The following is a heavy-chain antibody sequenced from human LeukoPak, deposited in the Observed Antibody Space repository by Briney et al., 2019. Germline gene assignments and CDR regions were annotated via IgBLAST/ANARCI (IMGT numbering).Heavy chain of an antibody. J-gene: IGHJ6*03. D-gene: IGHD3-10*01. CDR2: INWNSDSI. CDR1: GFTFDDYA. V-gene: IGHV3-9*01. CDR3: ASPRSTPLLWFGEFNYMDV. Sequence: PGRSLRLSCAVSGFTFDDYAMHWVRQVPGKGLEWVSGINWNSDSIGYADSVKGRFTTSRDNAKNSLYLQMNSLRAEDTAVYYCASPRSTPLLWFGEFNYMDVWGKGTTVTVSS.